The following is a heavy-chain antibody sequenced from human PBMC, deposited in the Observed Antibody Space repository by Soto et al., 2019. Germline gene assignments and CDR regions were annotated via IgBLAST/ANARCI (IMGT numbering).Heavy chain of an antibody. Sequence: EVQLLESGGGLVQPGGSLRLSCAASGFTFSSYAMNWVRQAPGKGLEWVSSVSGGGDGTYYADSVKGRFTISRDNSKNTLYLPLNSLRAQHTAVYFCTKGPIFGVATHYFDSWGQRTLVTVSS. CDR1: GFTFSSYA. D-gene: IGHD3-3*01. V-gene: IGHV3-23*01. J-gene: IGHJ4*02. CDR2: VSGGGDGT. CDR3: TKGPIFGVATHYFDS.